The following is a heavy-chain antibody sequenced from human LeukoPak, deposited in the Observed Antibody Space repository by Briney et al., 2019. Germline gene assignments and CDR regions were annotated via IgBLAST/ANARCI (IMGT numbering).Heavy chain of an antibody. CDR2: IIPIFGTA. CDR1: GGTFSSYA. V-gene: IGHV1-69*06. J-gene: IGHJ3*02. CDR3: ARDGPATDIAVAGERRNAFDI. Sequence: GASVKVSCKASGGTFSSYAISWVRQAPGQGLEWMGGIIPIFGTANYAQKFQGRVTITADKSTSTAYMELSSLRPEDTAVYYCARDGPATDIAVAGERRNAFDIWGQGTMVTVSS. D-gene: IGHD6-19*01.